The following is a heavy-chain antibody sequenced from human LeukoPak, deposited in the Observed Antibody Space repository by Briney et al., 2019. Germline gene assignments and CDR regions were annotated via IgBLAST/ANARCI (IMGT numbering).Heavy chain of an antibody. J-gene: IGHJ4*02. CDR2: IYDSGRT. D-gene: IGHD5-24*01. Sequence: SETLSLTCAVSGGSFSSYYWTWMRQPPGRGLEWIGYIYDSGRTIYTPSLKSRVTISVDTSKNQFSLKLSSVTAADTAVYYCASRRDGYNPHFDYWGQGTLVTVSS. CDR1: GGSFSSYY. V-gene: IGHV4-59*12. CDR3: ASRRDGYNPHFDY.